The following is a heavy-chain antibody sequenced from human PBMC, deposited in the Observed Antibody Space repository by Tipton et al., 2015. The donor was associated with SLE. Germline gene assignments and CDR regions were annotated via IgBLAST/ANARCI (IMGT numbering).Heavy chain of an antibody. V-gene: IGHV4-59*01. CDR3: ARDFKGIVADYFDY. CDR1: GGSINTYY. J-gene: IGHJ4*02. D-gene: IGHD1-26*01. Sequence: TLSLTCTVSGGSINTYYWSWIRQPPGKGLEWIGYIYYSGSTNYNPSLKSRVTISVDTSKNQFSLKLSSVTAADTALYYCARDFKGIVADYFDYWGQGTLVTVSS. CDR2: IYYSGST.